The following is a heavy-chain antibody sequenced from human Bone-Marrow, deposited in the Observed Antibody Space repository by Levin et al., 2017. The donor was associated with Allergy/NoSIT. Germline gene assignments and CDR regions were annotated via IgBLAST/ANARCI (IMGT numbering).Heavy chain of an antibody. D-gene: IGHD2/OR15-2a*01. Sequence: GGSLRLSCAASGFNFSSYWTYWVRQAPVKGLVWVSRINPDGSSRSYADSVKGRFTISRDNAKNTLYLQMNSLRAEDTGVYYCARGGGGTLGYWGQGTLVTVSS. CDR3: ARGGGGTLGY. CDR1: GFNFSSYW. J-gene: IGHJ4*02. V-gene: IGHV3-74*01. CDR2: INPDGSSR.